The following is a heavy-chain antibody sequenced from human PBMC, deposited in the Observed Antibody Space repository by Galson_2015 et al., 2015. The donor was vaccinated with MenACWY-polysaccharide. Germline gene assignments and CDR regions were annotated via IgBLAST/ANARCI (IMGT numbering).Heavy chain of an antibody. J-gene: IGHJ6*02. CDR1: GFTFSSYA. V-gene: IGHV3-23*01. D-gene: IGHD2-2*01. CDR2: ISGSGGTT. Sequence: GSLRLSCAASGFTFSSYAMSWVRQAPGKGLEWVAAISGSGGTTYYADSVKGRFTISRDNSKNMVYLQMNSLRAEDTAVYYSLVVPGGNYRAMDVWGQGTTVAVSS. CDR3: LVVPGGNYRAMDV.